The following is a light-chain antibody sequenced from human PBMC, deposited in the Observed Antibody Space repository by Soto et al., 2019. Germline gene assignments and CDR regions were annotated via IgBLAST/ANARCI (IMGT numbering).Light chain of an antibody. V-gene: IGKV1-8*01. CDR3: QQYYSYPLT. J-gene: IGKJ3*01. CDR1: QGISSY. Sequence: AIRMTLSPSSFSASTGDRVTITCRASQGISSYLAWYQQKPGKAPKLLIYAASTLQSGVPSRFSGSGSGTDFTLTISCLQSEDFATYYCQQYYSYPLTFGPGTKVDIK. CDR2: AAS.